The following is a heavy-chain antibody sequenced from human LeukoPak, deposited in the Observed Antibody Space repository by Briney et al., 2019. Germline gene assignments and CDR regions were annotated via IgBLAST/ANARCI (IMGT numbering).Heavy chain of an antibody. Sequence: PGGSMRLSCAAAGFTFRDYYMSWIRQAPGKGLEWVSYISSSGSTIYYAESVKGRFTISRDHAKNSLYLQMNSLRAEDTFFFKQTTAYEILTGYYTGLDYWGQGTLVTVSS. CDR3: TTAYEILTGYYTGLDY. CDR2: ISSSGSTI. CDR1: GFTFRDYY. D-gene: IGHD3-9*01. V-gene: IGHV3-11*01. J-gene: IGHJ4*02.